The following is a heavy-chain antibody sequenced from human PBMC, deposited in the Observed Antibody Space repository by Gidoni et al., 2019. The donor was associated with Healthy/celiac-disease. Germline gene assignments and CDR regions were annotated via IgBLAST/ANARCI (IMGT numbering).Heavy chain of an antibody. Sequence: EVQLLESGGGLVQPGGSLRLSCEASGFTFRSYDMSWVRQAPGKGLEWVSAISGGGGITSYADSVKCRFTISRDNTKNTLYLQMNSLRAEDTAVYYCASKAIPGYSSGWYVDYWGQGTLVTVSS. V-gene: IGHV3-23*01. J-gene: IGHJ4*02. CDR2: ISGGGGIT. D-gene: IGHD6-19*01. CDR3: ASKAIPGYSSGWYVDY. CDR1: GFTFRSYD.